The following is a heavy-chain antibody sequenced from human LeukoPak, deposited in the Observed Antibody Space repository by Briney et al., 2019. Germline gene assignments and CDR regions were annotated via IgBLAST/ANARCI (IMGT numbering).Heavy chain of an antibody. Sequence: GGSLRLSCAASGFIFNNYGLIWVRQAPGKGLQWVSAISNGGGGTTYADSVKGRFTISRDNSKNTLFLQMSSLRAEDTALYYCAKGGSGYFADLWGQGTLVTVSS. V-gene: IGHV3-23*01. CDR2: ISNGGGGT. J-gene: IGHJ5*02. CDR1: GFIFNNYG. CDR3: AKGGSGYFADL. D-gene: IGHD3-22*01.